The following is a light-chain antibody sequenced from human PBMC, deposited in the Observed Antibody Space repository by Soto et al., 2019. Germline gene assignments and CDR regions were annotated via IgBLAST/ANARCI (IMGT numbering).Light chain of an antibody. Sequence: QSALTQPASVSGSPGQSITISCSGTSRNIGSYNLVSWYQQRPGKAPKLIIYEVNKRPSGTSNRFSGSKSANTASLNISGLQTEDEADYYCCSFAGSGTLVFGGGTKLTVL. J-gene: IGLJ2*01. CDR2: EVN. V-gene: IGLV2-23*02. CDR3: CSFAGSGTLV. CDR1: SRNIGSYNL.